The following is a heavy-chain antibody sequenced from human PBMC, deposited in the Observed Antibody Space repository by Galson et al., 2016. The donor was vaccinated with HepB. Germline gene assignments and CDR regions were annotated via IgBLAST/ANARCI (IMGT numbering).Heavy chain of an antibody. D-gene: IGHD2-15*01. CDR1: GDSVSNTHAG. CDR2: TYYRSKWSN. CDR3: ASGKWSLGMGV. Sequence: CAISGDSVSNTHAGWNWIRQSPSRGLEWLGRTYYRSKWSNDYAVSVKSRITINADTSKNQFSLQLNSVTPEDTAVYYCASGKWSLGMGVWGQGTTVTVSS. J-gene: IGHJ6*02. V-gene: IGHV6-1*01.